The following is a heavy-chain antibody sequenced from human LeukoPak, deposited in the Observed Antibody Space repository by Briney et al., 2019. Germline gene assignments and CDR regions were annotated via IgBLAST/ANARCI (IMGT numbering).Heavy chain of an antibody. CDR2: IIPIFGTA. J-gene: IGHJ4*02. D-gene: IGHD3-10*01. Sequence: ASVKVSCKASGGTFSSYAISWVRQAPGQGLEWMGGIIPIFGTANYAQKFQGRVTITADESTSTAYMELRSLRSDDTAVYYCARDAVTMVRGALDYWGQGTLVTVSS. CDR1: GGTFSSYA. CDR3: ARDAVTMVRGALDY. V-gene: IGHV1-69*13.